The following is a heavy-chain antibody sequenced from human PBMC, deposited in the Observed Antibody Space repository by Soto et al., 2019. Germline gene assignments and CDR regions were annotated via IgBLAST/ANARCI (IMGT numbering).Heavy chain of an antibody. V-gene: IGHV1-2*04. CDR1: GYTFTGYY. CDR3: ATFFWGIEGDAFDI. CDR2: INPNSGGT. D-gene: IGHD3-16*01. Sequence: QVQLVQSGAEVKKPGASVKVSCKASGYTFTGYYMHWVRQAPGQGLEWMGLINPNSGGTNYAQKFQGWVTMTRDTSISTAYMELSRLRSDDTAVYYCATFFWGIEGDAFDIWGQGTMVTVSS. J-gene: IGHJ3*02.